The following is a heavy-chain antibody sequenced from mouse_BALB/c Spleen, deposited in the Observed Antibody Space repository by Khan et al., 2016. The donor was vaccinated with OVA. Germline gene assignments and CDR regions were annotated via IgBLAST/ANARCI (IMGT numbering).Heavy chain of an antibody. J-gene: IGHJ2*01. CDR1: GYTFINYW. D-gene: IGHD1-1*01. CDR3: ERRGLRWDFDY. V-gene: IGHV1-7*01. CDR2: INPSTGYT. Sequence: QVQLKQSGAELAKPGASVKMSCKASGYTFINYWILWVKQRPGQGLEWIGYINPSTGYTEYNQNFKDKATLPADKSSSTAYMQLRSLTSEDSAVYYCERRGLRWDFDYWGQGTTLTVSS.